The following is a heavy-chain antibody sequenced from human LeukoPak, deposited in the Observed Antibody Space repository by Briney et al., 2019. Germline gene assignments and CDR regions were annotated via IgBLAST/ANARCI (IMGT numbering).Heavy chain of an antibody. CDR1: GFTFSSYS. CDR3: ARDVATALRGGRSVYFDY. D-gene: IGHD6-13*01. CDR2: ISSSSSYI. V-gene: IGHV3-21*01. Sequence: GGSLRLSCAASGFTFSSYSMNWVRQAPGKGLEWVSSISSSSSYIYYADSVKGRFTISRDKAKSSLYLQMNSLRAEDTAVYYCARDVATALRGGRSVYFDYWGQGTLVTVSS. J-gene: IGHJ4*02.